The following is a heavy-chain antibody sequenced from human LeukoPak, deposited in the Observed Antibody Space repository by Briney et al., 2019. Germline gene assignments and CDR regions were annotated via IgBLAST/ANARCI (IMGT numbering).Heavy chain of an antibody. V-gene: IGHV1-2*02. D-gene: IGHD3-22*01. J-gene: IGHJ4*02. CDR3: ARGKDYYDSSGYYVY. CDR2: INPNSGGT. Sequence: GASVKVSCKASGYTFTSYAMNWVRQAPGQGLEWMGWINPNSGGTNYAQKFQGRVTMTRDTSISTAYMELSRLRSDDTAVYYCARGKDYYDSSGYYVYWGQGTLVTVSS. CDR1: GYTFTSYA.